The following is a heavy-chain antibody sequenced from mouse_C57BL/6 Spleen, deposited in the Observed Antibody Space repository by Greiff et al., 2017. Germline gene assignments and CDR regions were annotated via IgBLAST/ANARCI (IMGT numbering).Heavy chain of an antibody. CDR3: ARETGTRYFDV. D-gene: IGHD4-1*01. Sequence: QVQLKQPGAELVRPGSSVKLSCKASGYTFTSYWMDWVKQRPGQGLEWIGNIYPSDSETHYNQKFKDKATLTVDKSSSTAYMQLSSLTSEDSAVYYCARETGTRYFDVWGTGTTVTVSS. CDR2: IYPSDSET. V-gene: IGHV1-61*01. CDR1: GYTFTSYW. J-gene: IGHJ1*03.